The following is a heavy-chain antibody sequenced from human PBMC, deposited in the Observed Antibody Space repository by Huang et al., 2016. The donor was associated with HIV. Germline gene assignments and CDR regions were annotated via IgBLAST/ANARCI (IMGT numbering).Heavy chain of an antibody. D-gene: IGHD6-6*01. J-gene: IGHJ4*02. CDR3: ARLSSSSFSNF. Sequence: QLHLQESGPGLVKSSETLSLTCTVSGGSITSGAYYWGWIRQPPGKGLEWLGSISYSGSTYFNPSLRSGVTMSSHTSNNQFSLNLTSVTAADTAKFYCARLSSSSFSNFWGRGTLVIVSS. CDR2: ISYSGST. CDR1: GGSITSGAYY. V-gene: IGHV4-39*01.